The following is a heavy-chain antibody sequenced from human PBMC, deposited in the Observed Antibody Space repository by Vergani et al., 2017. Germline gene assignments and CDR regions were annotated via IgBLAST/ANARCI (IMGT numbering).Heavy chain of an antibody. CDR1: GGSMSGYY. V-gene: IGHV4-59*01. CDR3: AGDTHSWQRADR. Sequence: QVRLQESGPGLVKPSETLSLTCSVSGGSMSGYYWSWIRQPPGKELEWIGYIYHSGSTNYNPSLETRVTISGDTSKNQFSLKLNSVTAADTAVYYCAGDTHSWQRADRWGQGLLVSVSS. D-gene: IGHD6-13*01. CDR2: IYHSGST. J-gene: IGHJ5*02.